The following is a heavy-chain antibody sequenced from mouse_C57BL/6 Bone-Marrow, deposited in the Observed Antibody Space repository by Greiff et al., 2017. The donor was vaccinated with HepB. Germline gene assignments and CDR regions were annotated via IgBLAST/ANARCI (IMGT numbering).Heavy chain of an antibody. V-gene: IGHV14-4*01. Sequence: EVQLQESGAELVRPGASVKLSCTASGFNIKDDYMHWVKQRPEQGLEWIGWIDPENGDTEYASKFQGKATITADTSSNTAYLQLSSLTSEDTAVYYCLDYAVPFAYWGQGTLVTVSA. D-gene: IGHD2-4*01. CDR2: IDPENGDT. CDR1: GFNIKDDY. J-gene: IGHJ3*01. CDR3: LDYAVPFAY.